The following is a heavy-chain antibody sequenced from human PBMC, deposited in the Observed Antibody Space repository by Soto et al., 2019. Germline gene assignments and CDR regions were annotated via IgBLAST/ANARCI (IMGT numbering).Heavy chain of an antibody. D-gene: IGHD6-13*01. J-gene: IGHJ6*02. Sequence: RRRSCAASGCTFSSYGMHWVRPAPGKGLEWVSFRWYDGSNKYYADSVKGRFTISRDNSKNTLYLQMNSLIAEDTVVYYRPRHLAPAGLSYHYSGMDARGQRTTVTVAS. CDR1: GCTFSSYG. CDR3: PRHLAPAGLSYHYSGMDA. CDR2: RWYDGSNK. V-gene: IGHV3-33*01.